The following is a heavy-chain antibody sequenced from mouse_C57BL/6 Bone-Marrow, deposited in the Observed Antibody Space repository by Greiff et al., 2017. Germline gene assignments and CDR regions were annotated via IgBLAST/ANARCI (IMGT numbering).Heavy chain of an antibody. CDR1: GYAFSSYW. Sequence: VQLQQSGAGLVKPGASVKISCKASGYAFSSYWMNWVKQRPGKGLEWIGQIYPGDGATNYNGKFKGKATLTADKSSSTAYMQLSSLTSEDSAVYFCARKGVRYAMDYWGQGTSVTVSS. CDR2: IYPGDGAT. J-gene: IGHJ4*01. CDR3: ARKGVRYAMDY. V-gene: IGHV1-80*01. D-gene: IGHD2-2*01.